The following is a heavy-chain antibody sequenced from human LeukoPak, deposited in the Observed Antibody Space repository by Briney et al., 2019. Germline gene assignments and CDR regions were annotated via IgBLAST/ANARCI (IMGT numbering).Heavy chain of an antibody. V-gene: IGHV1-2*04. CDR1: GYTFTGYY. CDR2: INPNSGGT. J-gene: IGHJ4*02. CDR3: ARARSSSWYEWGYFDY. Sequence: ASAKVSCKASGYTFTGYYMHWVRQAPGQGLEWMGWINPNSGGTNYAQKFQGWVTMTRDTSISTAYMELSRLRSDDTAVYYCARARSSSWYEWGYFDYWGQGTLVTVSS. D-gene: IGHD6-13*01.